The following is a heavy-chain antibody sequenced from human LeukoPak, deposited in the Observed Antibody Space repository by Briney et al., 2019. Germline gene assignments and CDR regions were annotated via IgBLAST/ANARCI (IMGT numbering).Heavy chain of an antibody. V-gene: IGHV3-23*01. CDR1: GFTFTSYA. Sequence: PGGSLRLSCAASGFTFTSYAMNWVRQAPGKGLEWVSTISGSGSSTYYVDSVKGRSTISRDNSKNTLYLQMNSLRAEDTAEYYCAKDRRGPAAGTWYFDSWGQGTLVTVSS. CDR3: AKDRRGPAAGTWYFDS. D-gene: IGHD6-13*01. CDR2: ISGSGSST. J-gene: IGHJ4*02.